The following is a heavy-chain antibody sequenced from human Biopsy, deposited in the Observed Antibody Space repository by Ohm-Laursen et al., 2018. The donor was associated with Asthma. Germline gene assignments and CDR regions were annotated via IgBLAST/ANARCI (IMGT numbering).Heavy chain of an antibody. D-gene: IGHD2-2*01. CDR2: INSVFGTT. J-gene: IGHJ4*02. V-gene: IGHV1-69*13. Sequence: SVKVSCKSLGGTFNTYVTGWVRQAPGQGLEWMGGINSVFGTTTYPQKIQDRVTITADDSTSTVYMELSSLRSEDTAVYYCARKAGSCISRTCYSLDFWGQGTLVTVSS. CDR3: ARKAGSCISRTCYSLDF. CDR1: GGTFNTYV.